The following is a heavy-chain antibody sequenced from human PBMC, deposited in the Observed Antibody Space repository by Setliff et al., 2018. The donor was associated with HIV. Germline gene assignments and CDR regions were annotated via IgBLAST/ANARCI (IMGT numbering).Heavy chain of an antibody. CDR3: ARLAREEYCRGRTCYPNWFDP. D-gene: IGHD2-15*01. CDR2: IFYSVNT. CDR1: GGSIRTYY. V-gene: IGHV4-59*08. J-gene: IGHJ5*02. Sequence: SETLSLTCTVSGGSIRTYYWSWIRQPPGKGLEWIGYIFYSVNTNYNPSLKGRVTISVDTSRNQFSLKLSSVTAADTAVYYCARLAREEYCRGRTCYPNWFDPCGPGTLVTVSS.